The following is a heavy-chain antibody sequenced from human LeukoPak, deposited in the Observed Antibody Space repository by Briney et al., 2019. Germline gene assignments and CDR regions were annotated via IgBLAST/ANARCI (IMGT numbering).Heavy chain of an antibody. Sequence: ASAKVSCKASGYTFTGYYMHWVRQAPGQGLEWMGQINPNSGGTNYAQKFQGRVTMTRDTSISTAYMELSRLRSDDTAVYYCARDGTGYCSGRSCYSGASFDYWGQGTLVTVSS. J-gene: IGHJ4*02. CDR2: INPNSGGT. V-gene: IGHV1-2*06. CDR1: GYTFTGYY. D-gene: IGHD2-15*01. CDR3: ARDGTGYCSGRSCYSGASFDY.